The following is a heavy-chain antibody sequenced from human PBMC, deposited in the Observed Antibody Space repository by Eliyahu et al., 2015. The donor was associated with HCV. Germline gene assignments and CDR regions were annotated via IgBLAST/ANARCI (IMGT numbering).Heavy chain of an antibody. Sequence: EVQLVESGGGLVQPGGSLRLSCAVSGXPLSDHYLDWVRQAPGEGLEWVARFKNKANGDVREYAASVKGRFTISRDESKKSLYLQMNSLKTEDTAIYYCALGYCAGGSCYSFDYWGQGTLVTVSS. CDR3: ALGYCAGGSCYSFDY. D-gene: IGHD2-15*01. CDR1: GXPLSDHY. V-gene: IGHV3-72*01. CDR2: FKNKANGDVR. J-gene: IGHJ4*02.